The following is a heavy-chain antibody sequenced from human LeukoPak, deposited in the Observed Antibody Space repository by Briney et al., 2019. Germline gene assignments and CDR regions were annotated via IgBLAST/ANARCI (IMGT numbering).Heavy chain of an antibody. D-gene: IGHD5-24*01. CDR2: ISGSGGTT. V-gene: IGHV3-23*01. Sequence: GGSLRLSCAASGFTFSNWAMSWVRQAPGKGLEWVSTISGSGGTTNYADSVKGRFTISRDSSKSTLYLQMNSLRAEDTAVYFCAKGGPQFFDYWGQGSLVTVSS. CDR1: GFTFSNWA. CDR3: AKGGPQFFDY. J-gene: IGHJ4*02.